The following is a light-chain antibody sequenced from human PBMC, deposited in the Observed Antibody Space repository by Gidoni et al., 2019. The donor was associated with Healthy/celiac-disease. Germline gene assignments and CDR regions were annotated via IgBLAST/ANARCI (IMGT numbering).Light chain of an antibody. V-gene: IGKV2-28*01. Sequence: DIVMTQSPLSLPVTPGEPASISCRSSQSLLHSNGYNYLDWYLQKPGQSPQLLIYLGSTRASGVPDRFSGSGSGTDFTLKISRVEAEDVGVYYCMRALQTPRTFGQGTKLEIK. CDR1: QSLLHSNGYNY. J-gene: IGKJ2*01. CDR2: LGS. CDR3: MRALQTPRT.